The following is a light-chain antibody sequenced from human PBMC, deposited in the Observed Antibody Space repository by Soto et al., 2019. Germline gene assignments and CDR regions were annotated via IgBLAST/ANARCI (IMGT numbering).Light chain of an antibody. V-gene: IGKV3-20*01. CDR2: GSS. CDR1: QSVSNSY. Sequence: EIVLTQSPGTLSLSPGERATLSCRASQSVSNSYLAWYQQKPGQAPRLLIYGSSSRATGIPDRFSGSRSGTDFTLTISRLEPEDFAVYYCQQYGGSPRTFGQGTKVEIK. J-gene: IGKJ1*01. CDR3: QQYGGSPRT.